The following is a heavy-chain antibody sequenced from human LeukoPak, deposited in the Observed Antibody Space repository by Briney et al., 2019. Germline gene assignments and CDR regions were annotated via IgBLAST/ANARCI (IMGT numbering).Heavy chain of an antibody. CDR1: GFIYSHYG. CDR3: VRDAQRGFDYSNSLRY. J-gene: IGHJ4*01. Sequence: RGGSLRLSCAASGFIYSHYGMHWVRQAPGKGLEWVAVIWRDGTNSFYAGSVKGRFTISGDNSQRTLFLQMNSLRVEDTAMYYCVRDAQRGFDYSNSLRYWGHGTLVTVSS. D-gene: IGHD4-11*01. CDR2: IWRDGTNS. V-gene: IGHV3-33*08.